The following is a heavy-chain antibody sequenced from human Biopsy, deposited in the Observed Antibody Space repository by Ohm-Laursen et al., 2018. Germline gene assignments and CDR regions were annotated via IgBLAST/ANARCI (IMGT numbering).Heavy chain of an antibody. D-gene: IGHD1-26*01. J-gene: IGHJ3*02. CDR3: AGIVLGPTNDAFDI. Sequence: GTLSLTCTVSGDSIRNYYWSWIRQAAGKGLEWIGRIYPGGGTIYNPSLKSRVTMSVETSKNHFSLNLNSVTAADTAVYYCAGIVLGPTNDAFDIWGQGTMVTVSS. CDR1: GDSIRNYY. V-gene: IGHV4-4*07. CDR2: IYPGGGT.